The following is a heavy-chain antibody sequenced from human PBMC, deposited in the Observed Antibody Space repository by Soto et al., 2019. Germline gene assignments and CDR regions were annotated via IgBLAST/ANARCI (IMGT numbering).Heavy chain of an antibody. CDR3: ARPKYGETYFDS. CDR2: INPYSGGT. V-gene: IGHV1-2*02. D-gene: IGHD2-21*01. Sequence: ASLKVPWKSSGYTFTDHYIQCLRQAPGQSLEWMGWINPYSGGTHFARKFQDRVTMARDTSVSTAYMELSSLKSDDTAVYYCARPKYGETYFDSWGQGTVVTVSS. J-gene: IGHJ4*02. CDR1: GYTFTDHY.